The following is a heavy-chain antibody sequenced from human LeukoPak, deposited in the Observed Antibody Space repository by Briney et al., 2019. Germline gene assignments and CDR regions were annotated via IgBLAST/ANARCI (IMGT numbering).Heavy chain of an antibody. Sequence: ASVKVSCKASGYTFTSYDINWVRQATGQGLEWMGWINPNSGGTNYAQKFQGRVTMTRDTSISTAYMELSRLRSDDTAVYYCAQKRGMLAFDIWGQGTMVTVSS. CDR1: GYTFTSYD. V-gene: IGHV1-2*02. CDR3: AQKRGMLAFDI. J-gene: IGHJ3*02. D-gene: IGHD3-16*01. CDR2: INPNSGGT.